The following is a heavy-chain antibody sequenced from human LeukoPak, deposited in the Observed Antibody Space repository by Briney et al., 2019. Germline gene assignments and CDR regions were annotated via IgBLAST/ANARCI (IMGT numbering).Heavy chain of an antibody. D-gene: IGHD3-16*02. CDR3: ARGRGYVWGSYRPNYFDY. CDR2: INHSGST. J-gene: IGHJ4*02. V-gene: IGHV4-34*01. Sequence: PSETLSHTCAVYGGSFSGYYWSWIRQPPGKGLEWIGEINHSGSTNYNPSLKSRVTISVDTSKNQFSLKLSSVTAADTAVYYCARGRGYVWGSYRPNYFDYWGQGTLVTVSS. CDR1: GGSFSGYY.